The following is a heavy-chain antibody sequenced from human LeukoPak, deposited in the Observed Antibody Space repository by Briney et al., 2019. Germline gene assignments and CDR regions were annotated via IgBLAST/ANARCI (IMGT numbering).Heavy chain of an antibody. Sequence: GGSLRLSCAASGFTFGSYAMSWVRQAPGKGLEWVSAISGSGGSTYYADSVKGRFTISRDNSKNTLYLQMNSLRAEDTAVYYCAKGGGAAAGTTWDSSLGYWGQGTLVTVSS. V-gene: IGHV3-23*01. J-gene: IGHJ4*02. D-gene: IGHD6-13*01. CDR1: GFTFGSYA. CDR3: AKGGGAAAGTTWDSSLGY. CDR2: ISGSGGST.